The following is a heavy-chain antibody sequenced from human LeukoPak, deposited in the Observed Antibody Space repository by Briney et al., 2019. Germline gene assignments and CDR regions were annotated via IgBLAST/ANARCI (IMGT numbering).Heavy chain of an antibody. D-gene: IGHD3-3*01. CDR1: GYTFTSYA. J-gene: IGHJ3*02. CDR2: INTNTGNP. CDR3: ARADDFWSGYRNDAFDI. Sequence: ASVKVSCKASGYTFTSYAMNWVRQAPGQGLEWMGWINTNTGNPTYAQGFTGRFVFSLDTSVSTAYLQISSLKAEDTAVYYCARADDFWSGYRNDAFDIWGQGTMVTVSS. V-gene: IGHV7-4-1*02.